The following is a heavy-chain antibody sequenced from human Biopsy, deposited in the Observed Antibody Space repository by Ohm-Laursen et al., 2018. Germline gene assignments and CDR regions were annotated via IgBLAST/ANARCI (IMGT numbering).Heavy chain of an antibody. Sequence: PSETLSLTCTVSGDSISSYYWSWIRQPPGKGLQWIGYVYYTGSTDYNPSLQSRVTISVDTSKNHFSLRLQSVTTADTAIYYCARDRGYYSDRTVPGYFDLWGRGPLVTVSS. CDR2: VYYTGST. J-gene: IGHJ2*01. CDR3: ARDRGYYSDRTVPGYFDL. CDR1: GDSISSYY. V-gene: IGHV4-59*01. D-gene: IGHD3-22*01.